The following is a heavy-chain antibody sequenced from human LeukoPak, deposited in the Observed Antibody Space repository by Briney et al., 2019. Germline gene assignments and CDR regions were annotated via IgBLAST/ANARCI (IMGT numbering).Heavy chain of an antibody. CDR1: GFSFNNYW. J-gene: IGHJ4*02. CDR2: IKQDGSEK. V-gene: IGHV3-7*05. D-gene: IGHD3-3*01. CDR3: ARDYDFWSGYLDY. Sequence: PGGSLRLSCEVSGFSFNNYWMSWVRQAQGKGLEWVANIKQDGSEKYYVDSVKGRFSISRDNAKNSLYLQMNSLRAEDTAVYYCARDYDFWSGYLDYWGQGTLVSVSS.